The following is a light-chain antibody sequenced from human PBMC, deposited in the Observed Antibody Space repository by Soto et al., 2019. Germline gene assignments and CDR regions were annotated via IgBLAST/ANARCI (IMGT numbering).Light chain of an antibody. V-gene: IGKV3D-15*01. CDR2: GAS. Sequence: VVLTQSPATLSVSPGERATLSCRASQSVYTNLAWYQQKPGQAPRLLIYGASTRATGVPGRFSGSGSGADFTLTISSLQSEDFAVYYCQQYNNWPPITFGGGTKVDIK. CDR3: QQYNNWPPIT. J-gene: IGKJ4*01. CDR1: QSVYTN.